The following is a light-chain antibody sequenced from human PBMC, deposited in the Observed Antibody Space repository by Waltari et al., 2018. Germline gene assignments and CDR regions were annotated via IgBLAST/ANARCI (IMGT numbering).Light chain of an antibody. CDR1: QSVSRY. Sequence: EIVLTQSPATLYLSPGERATLSCRASQSVSRYLGWYQQKFGQPPRLLSYDASNRATGIPARFSGSGSETDFTRTISSLEPEDCAVYYCQQRRTWPLTFGGGTKVEIK. CDR3: QQRRTWPLT. V-gene: IGKV3-11*01. CDR2: DAS. J-gene: IGKJ4*01.